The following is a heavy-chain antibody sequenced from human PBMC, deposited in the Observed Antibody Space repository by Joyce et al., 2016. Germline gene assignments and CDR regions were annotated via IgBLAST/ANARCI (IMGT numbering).Heavy chain of an antibody. CDR2: TKLDGSEN. J-gene: IGHJ3*01. Sequence: QLVESGGGLVQPGGSLRLSCEASGFTFSSYWMSWVRQAPGKGLEWVANTKLDGSENVYGDSVKGRATISRDNAKNSVYLQMNSLRVEDTAIYYCARQRGGYRYEAFDLWGQGTMVTVSS. D-gene: IGHD3-16*02. CDR3: ARQRGGYRYEAFDL. V-gene: IGHV3-7*05. CDR1: GFTFSSYW.